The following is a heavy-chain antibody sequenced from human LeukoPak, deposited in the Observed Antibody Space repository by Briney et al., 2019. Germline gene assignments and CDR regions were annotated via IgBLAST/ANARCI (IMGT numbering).Heavy chain of an antibody. J-gene: IGHJ4*02. CDR3: AKELDSSGYFDY. Sequence: GGSLRLSCAASGFTFSSYAMSWVRQAPGKGLEWVSSISGSGDSTYYADSVKGRSTISRDNSKNTLYLQMNSLRAEDTAVYYCAKELDSSGYFDYWGQGPLVTVSS. V-gene: IGHV3-23*01. D-gene: IGHD3-22*01. CDR1: GFTFSSYA. CDR2: ISGSGDST.